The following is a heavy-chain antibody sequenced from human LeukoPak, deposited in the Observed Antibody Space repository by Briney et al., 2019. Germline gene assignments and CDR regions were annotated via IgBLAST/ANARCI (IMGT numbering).Heavy chain of an antibody. CDR1: GGSISSYY. D-gene: IGHD1-7*01. J-gene: IGHJ3*02. V-gene: IGHV4-59*12. Sequence: SETLSLTCTVSGGSISSYYWSWIRQPPGKGLEWIGYIYYSGSTNYNPSLKSRVTISVDTSKNQFSLKLSSVTAADTAVYYCARDLWGFRITGTPDAFDIRGQGTMVTVSS. CDR2: IYYSGST. CDR3: ARDLWGFRITGTPDAFDI.